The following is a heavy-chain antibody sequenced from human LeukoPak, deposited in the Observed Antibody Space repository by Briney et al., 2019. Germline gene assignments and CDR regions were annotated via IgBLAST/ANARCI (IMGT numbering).Heavy chain of an antibody. Sequence: PGGSLRLSCAASGFTFSSYEMNWVRQAPGKGLEWVSYISRSGSTIYYADSVKGRFTISRDNAKNSLYLQMNSLKTEDTAVYYCTTSYPHYDILTIFDYWGQGTLVTVSS. CDR1: GFTFSSYE. D-gene: IGHD3-9*01. J-gene: IGHJ4*02. CDR3: TTSYPHYDILTIFDY. V-gene: IGHV3-48*03. CDR2: ISRSGSTI.